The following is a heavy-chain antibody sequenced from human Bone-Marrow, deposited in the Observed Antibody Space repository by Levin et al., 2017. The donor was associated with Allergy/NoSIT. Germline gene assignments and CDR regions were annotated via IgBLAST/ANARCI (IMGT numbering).Heavy chain of an antibody. V-gene: IGHV1-8*01. J-gene: IGHJ6*02. CDR3: ARGPRFFVTRWKLPSFGNYYYYYGMDV. D-gene: IGHD2-15*01. CDR1: GYTFTSYD. Sequence: PGASVKVSCKASGYTFTSYDINWVRQATGQGLEWMGWMNPNSGNTGYAQKFQGRVTMTRNTSISTAYMELSSLRSEDTAVYYCARGPRFFVTRWKLPSFGNYYYYYGMDVWGQGTTVTVSS. CDR2: MNPNSGNT.